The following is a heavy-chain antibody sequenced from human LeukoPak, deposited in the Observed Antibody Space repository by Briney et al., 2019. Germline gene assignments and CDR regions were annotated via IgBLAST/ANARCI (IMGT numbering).Heavy chain of an antibody. CDR2: IYYSGTT. D-gene: IGHD3-10*01. CDR3: ARLVRGIYDYFDY. V-gene: IGHV4-59*12. CDR1: GGSISTYY. Sequence: SETLSLTCTVSGGSISTYYWNWIRQPPGKGLEWIGYIYYSGTTNYNPSLKSRVTISVDTSKNQFSLKLNSVTAADTAVYYCARLVRGIYDYFDYWGQGTLVTVSS. J-gene: IGHJ4*02.